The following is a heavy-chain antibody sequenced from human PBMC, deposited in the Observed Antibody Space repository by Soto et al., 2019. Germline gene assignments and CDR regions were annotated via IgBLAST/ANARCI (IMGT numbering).Heavy chain of an antibody. Sequence: EVRLVESGGGLIQPGGSLRLSCAASGLTVTNKYMTWVRQAPGKGLEWVSIIYSGGATSYADSVKGRFTISRDNSKDILYLQMNSLRAEDTAVYYCARVAYGDYGWYFDLWGRGTLVTVSS. V-gene: IGHV3-53*01. CDR1: GLTVTNKY. CDR3: ARVAYGDYGWYFDL. CDR2: IYSGGAT. J-gene: IGHJ2*01. D-gene: IGHD4-17*01.